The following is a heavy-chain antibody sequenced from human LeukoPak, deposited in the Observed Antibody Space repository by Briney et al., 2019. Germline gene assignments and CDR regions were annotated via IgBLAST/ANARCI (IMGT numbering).Heavy chain of an antibody. Sequence: PSETLSLTCTVSGGSIISYYWSWIRQPPGKGLEWIGYIHPSGSTSYSPSLKSRVTFSVDTSKNHFSLKVTSMTAADTGVYYCARSLPGAIGAADFWGQGTLVTVSA. CDR1: GGSIISYY. CDR3: ARSLPGAIGAADF. V-gene: IGHV4-59*01. D-gene: IGHD6-13*01. CDR2: IHPSGST. J-gene: IGHJ4*02.